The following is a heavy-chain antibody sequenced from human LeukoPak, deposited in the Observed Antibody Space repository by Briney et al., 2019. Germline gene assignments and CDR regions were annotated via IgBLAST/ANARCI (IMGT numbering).Heavy chain of an antibody. D-gene: IGHD4-17*01. J-gene: IGHJ4*02. Sequence: SETLSLTCAVYGGSFSGYYWSWIRQPPGKGLEWIGEINHSGSTNYNPSLKSRVTISVDTSKNQFSLKLSSVTAADTAVYYCARSYGDYVVGFDYWGQGTLVTVSS. CDR1: GGSFSGYY. CDR3: ARSYGDYVVGFDY. CDR2: INHSGST. V-gene: IGHV4-34*01.